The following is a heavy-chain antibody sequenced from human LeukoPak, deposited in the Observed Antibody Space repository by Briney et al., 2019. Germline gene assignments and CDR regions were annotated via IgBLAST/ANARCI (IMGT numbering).Heavy chain of an antibody. CDR2: IYYSGST. Sequence: SETLSLTCTVSDGSISSSSYYWGWIRQPPGKGLEWIGTIYYSGSTYYSPSLKSRVAISIDTSKNQFSLKLSSVTAADTAVYYCANYCSSSSCHIRRAFDIWGQGTMVTVSS. J-gene: IGHJ3*02. V-gene: IGHV4-39*01. CDR3: ANYCSSSSCHIRRAFDI. CDR1: DGSISSSSYY. D-gene: IGHD2-2*02.